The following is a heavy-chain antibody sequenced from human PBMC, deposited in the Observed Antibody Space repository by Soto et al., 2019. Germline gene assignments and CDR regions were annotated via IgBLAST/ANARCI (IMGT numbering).Heavy chain of an antibody. D-gene: IGHD1-7*01. J-gene: IGHJ3*01. CDR2: ISYSADKT. Sequence: LRLSCAASGFTFNTYAMNWVRQAPGKGLEWVSTISYSADKTHYADSVKGRFTISRDNSRDTLFLQMNSLRADDAAVYYCARRARTATTNWGAFDVWGQGTMVT. V-gene: IGHV3-23*01. CDR3: ARRARTATTNWGAFDV. CDR1: GFTFNTYA.